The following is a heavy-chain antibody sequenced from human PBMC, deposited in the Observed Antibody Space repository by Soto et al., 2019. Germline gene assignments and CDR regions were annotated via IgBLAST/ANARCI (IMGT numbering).Heavy chain of an antibody. V-gene: IGHV4-59*01. CDR1: GGSISIYY. J-gene: IGHJ6*02. D-gene: IGHD6-13*01. Sequence: TCTVSGGSISIYYWRWIRQPPGKGLEWIGYIYYIGSTNYNPSLKSRVTISVDTSKNQFPLKLSSVTAADPAVYYCAREHLIAAAGTYHYGMDVWGRGTTGTVAS. CDR2: IYYIGST. CDR3: AREHLIAAAGTYHYGMDV.